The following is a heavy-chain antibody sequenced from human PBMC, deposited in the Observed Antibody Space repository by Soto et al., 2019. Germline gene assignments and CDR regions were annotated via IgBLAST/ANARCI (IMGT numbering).Heavy chain of an antibody. J-gene: IGHJ4*02. Sequence: AGGSLRLSCSASVFAFSTYGLHWVRQAPGKELEWVAIITSDVNYKYYADSVKGRFTISRDNSKNTLFLQMNSLRAEDTAVYYCAKGGSFDIWGQGTLVTVSS. CDR1: VFAFSTYG. D-gene: IGHD3-16*01. V-gene: IGHV3-30*18. CDR3: AKGGSFDI. CDR2: ITSDVNYK.